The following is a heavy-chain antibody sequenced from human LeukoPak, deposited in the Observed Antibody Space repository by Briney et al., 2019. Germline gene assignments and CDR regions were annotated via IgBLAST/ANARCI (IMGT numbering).Heavy chain of an antibody. CDR3: AKDGGEYYDILTGYYPRLYYMDV. CDR2: ISGSGGST. D-gene: IGHD3-9*01. V-gene: IGHV3-23*01. J-gene: IGHJ6*03. Sequence: GGSLRLSCVASGFTFSTYRMSWVHQAPGKGLDWVSAISGSGGSTYYADSVKGRFTISRDNSKNTLYLQMNSLRAEDTAVYYCAKDGGEYYDILTGYYPRLYYMDVWGKGTTVTISS. CDR1: GFTFSTYR.